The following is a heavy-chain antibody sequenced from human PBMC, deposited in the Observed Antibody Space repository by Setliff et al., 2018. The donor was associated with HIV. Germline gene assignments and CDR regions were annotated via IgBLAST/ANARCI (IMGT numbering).Heavy chain of an antibody. J-gene: IGHJ3*02. V-gene: IGHV1-2*02. Sequence: ASVKVSCKASGYTFTDYYIHWVRQAPGQGLEWMVWINSASGGTNYAQNFQGRVTVTRDTSINTAYVELNSLKSDDTAVYYCARDYLHVFDIWGQGTMVTVSS. CDR2: INSASGGT. CDR1: GYTFTDYY. CDR3: ARDYLHVFDI.